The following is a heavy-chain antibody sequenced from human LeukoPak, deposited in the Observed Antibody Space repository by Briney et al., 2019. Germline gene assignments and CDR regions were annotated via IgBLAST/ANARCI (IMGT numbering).Heavy chain of an antibody. J-gene: IGHJ3*02. D-gene: IGHD2-2*01. CDR2: IYTSGST. CDR1: GSISGYY. CDR3: ARQKCTSASCLTKNAFDI. Sequence: SETLSLTCTVSGSISGYYWSWIRQPPGKGLEWIGYIYTSGSTNYNPSLESRVTISVGTSKNQFSLDLSSVTAADTAVYYCARQKCTSASCLTKNAFDIWGQGTMVTVSS. V-gene: IGHV4-4*09.